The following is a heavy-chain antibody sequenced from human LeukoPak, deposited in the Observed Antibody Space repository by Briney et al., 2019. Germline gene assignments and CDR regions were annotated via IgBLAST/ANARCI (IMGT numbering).Heavy chain of an antibody. Sequence: SETLSLTCTVSGGSISSGSYYWSWIRQPAGKGLEWIGRIYTSGSTNYNPSLKSRVTISVDTSKNQFSLKLSSVTAADTAVYYCARCSSGYDNWFDPWGQGTLVTVSS. CDR3: ARCSSGYDNWFDP. CDR1: GGSISSGSYY. J-gene: IGHJ5*02. D-gene: IGHD3-22*01. CDR2: IYTSGST. V-gene: IGHV4-61*02.